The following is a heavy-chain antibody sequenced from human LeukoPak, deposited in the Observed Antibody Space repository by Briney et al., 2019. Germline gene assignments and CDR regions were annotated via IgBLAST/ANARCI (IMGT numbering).Heavy chain of an antibody. D-gene: IGHD3-10*01. J-gene: IGHJ4*02. CDR1: GFTFTSSA. V-gene: IGHV1-58*01. Sequence: SVKVSCKASGFTFTSSAVQWVRQARGQRLEWIGWIVVGSGNTNYAQKFQERVTITRDMSTSTAYMELSSLRSEDTAVYYCARAPLEGSGSALSGDYWGQGTLVTVSS. CDR2: IVVGSGNT. CDR3: ARAPLEGSGSALSGDY.